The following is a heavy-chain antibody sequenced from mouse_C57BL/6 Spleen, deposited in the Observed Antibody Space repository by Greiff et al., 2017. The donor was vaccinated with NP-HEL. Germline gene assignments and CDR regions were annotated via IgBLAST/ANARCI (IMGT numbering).Heavy chain of an antibody. CDR1: GYTFTSYW. CDR2: IDPSDSYT. V-gene: IGHV1-69*01. CDR3: ARHWTGWFAY. D-gene: IGHD4-1*01. J-gene: IGHJ3*01. Sequence: QVQLQQSGAELVMPGASVKLSCKASGYTFTSYWMHWVKQRPGQGLEWIGEIDPSDSYTNYNQKFKGKSTLTVDKSSSTADMQHSSLTSEDSAVYYCARHWTGWFAYWGQGTLVTVSA.